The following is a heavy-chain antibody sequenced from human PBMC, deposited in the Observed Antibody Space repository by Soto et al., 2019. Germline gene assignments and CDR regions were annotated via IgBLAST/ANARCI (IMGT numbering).Heavy chain of an antibody. CDR3: ARVRGTAGKRYFDY. Sequence: ASVKVSCKVSGYTLTELSMHWVRQAPGKGLEWMGGFDPEDGETIYAQKFQGRVTMTEDTSTDTAHMELSSLRSADTAVYYCARVRGTAGKRYFDYWGPGTLVTVSS. V-gene: IGHV1-24*01. CDR1: GYTLTELS. D-gene: IGHD6-13*01. CDR2: FDPEDGET. J-gene: IGHJ4*02.